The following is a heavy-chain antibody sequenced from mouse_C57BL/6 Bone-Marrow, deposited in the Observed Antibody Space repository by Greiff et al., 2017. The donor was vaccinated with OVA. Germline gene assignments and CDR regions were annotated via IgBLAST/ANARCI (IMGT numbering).Heavy chain of an antibody. CDR3: ASNYGSSLHYAMDY. CDR2: IYPGDGDT. CDR1: GYAFSSSW. V-gene: IGHV1-82*01. J-gene: IGHJ4*01. D-gene: IGHD1-1*01. Sequence: VKLMESGPELVKPGASVKISCKASGYAFSSSWMNWVKQRPGKGLEWIGRIYPGDGDTNYNGKFKGKATLTADKSSSTAYMQLSSLTSEDSAVYFCASNYGSSLHYAMDYWGQGTSVTVSS.